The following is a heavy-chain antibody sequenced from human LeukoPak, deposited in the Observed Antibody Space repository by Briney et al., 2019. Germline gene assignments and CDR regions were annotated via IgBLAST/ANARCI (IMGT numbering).Heavy chain of an antibody. V-gene: IGHV4-61*02. CDR2: IYTSGST. J-gene: IGHJ4*02. Sequence: SETLSLTCTVSGGSISRGSYYWSWIRQPAGKGLEWIGRIYTSGSTNYNPSLKSRVTISVDTSKNQFSLKLSSVTAADTAVYYCARGVGYYYDSSGYAYYFDYWGQGTLVTVSS. D-gene: IGHD3-22*01. CDR3: ARGVGYYYDSSGYAYYFDY. CDR1: GGSISRGSYY.